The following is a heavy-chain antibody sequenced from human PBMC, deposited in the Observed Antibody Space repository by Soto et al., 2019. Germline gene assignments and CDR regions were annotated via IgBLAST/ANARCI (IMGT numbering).Heavy chain of an antibody. Sequence: ASVKVSCKASGYTFINNDITWVRQATGQGLEWMGWMNPNSGNAGSTQKFQGRVSMTRNTSTSTAYMELSSLRSDDTAVYYCARGCGSRGCDPFDIWGQGTMVTVSS. CDR1: GYTFINND. D-gene: IGHD6-25*01. J-gene: IGHJ3*02. CDR3: ARGCGSRGCDPFDI. V-gene: IGHV1-8*01. CDR2: MNPNSGNA.